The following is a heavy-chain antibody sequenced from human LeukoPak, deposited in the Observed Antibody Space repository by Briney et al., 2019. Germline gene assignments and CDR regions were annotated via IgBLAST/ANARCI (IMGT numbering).Heavy chain of an antibody. CDR2: INPNSGGT. Sequence: ASVKVSCKASGYTFTGYYMHWVRQAPGQGLEWMGWINPNSGGTNYAQKFQGRVTMTRDTSISTAYMELSRLRSDDTALYYCARLGDSSGYYYGGRAFDIWGQGAMVTVSS. CDR3: ARLGDSSGYYYGGRAFDI. D-gene: IGHD3-22*01. CDR1: GYTFTGYY. V-gene: IGHV1-2*02. J-gene: IGHJ3*02.